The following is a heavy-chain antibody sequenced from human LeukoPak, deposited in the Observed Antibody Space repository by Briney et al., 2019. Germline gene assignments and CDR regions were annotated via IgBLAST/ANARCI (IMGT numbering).Heavy chain of an antibody. D-gene: IGHD6-13*01. Sequence: GGSLRLSCAASGFTFSNYAMSWVRQAPGEGLEWVSTISGSGDSTYYADSVTGRFTISRDNSKTTLFLQMNNLRGEDTAAYYCAKDPPTAGTTFDYWGQGALVTVFS. CDR3: AKDPPTAGTTFDY. J-gene: IGHJ4*02. CDR1: GFTFSNYA. CDR2: ISGSGDST. V-gene: IGHV3-23*01.